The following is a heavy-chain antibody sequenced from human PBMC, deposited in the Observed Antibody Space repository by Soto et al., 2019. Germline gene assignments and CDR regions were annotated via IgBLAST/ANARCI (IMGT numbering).Heavy chain of an antibody. CDR2: IRSGRDT. CDR1: GLTFSNYY. Sequence: GGSLRLSCAVSGLTFSNYYIHWVRQAPGKGLEWVSSIRSGRDTFYADSVKGRFSISSDDATSSVSLQMNSLRGEDTAVYFCAREETAWPLAYGLDVWGQGTTVTVSS. V-gene: IGHV3-21*01. D-gene: IGHD2-21*02. J-gene: IGHJ6*02. CDR3: AREETAWPLAYGLDV.